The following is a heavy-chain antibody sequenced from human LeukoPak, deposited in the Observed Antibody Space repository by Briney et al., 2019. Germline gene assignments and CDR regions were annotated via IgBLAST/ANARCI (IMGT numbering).Heavy chain of an antibody. D-gene: IGHD3-3*01. Sequence: SETLSLTCAVSGGSISSSNWWSWIRQPPGKGLEWIGYIYYSGSTYYNPSLKSRVTISVDTSKNQFSLKLSSVTAADTAVYYCAREQSQNYDFWSGYSGHWYFDLWGRGTLVTVSS. CDR3: AREQSQNYDFWSGYSGHWYFDL. V-gene: IGHV4-30-4*01. CDR1: GGSISSSNW. CDR2: IYYSGST. J-gene: IGHJ2*01.